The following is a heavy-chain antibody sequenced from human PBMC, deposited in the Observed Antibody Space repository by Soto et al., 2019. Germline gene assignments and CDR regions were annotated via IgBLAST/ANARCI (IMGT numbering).Heavy chain of an antibody. V-gene: IGHV1-58*02. CDR1: GFTFTSSA. Sequence: QMQLVQSGPEVKKPGTSVKVSCKASGFTFTSSAMQWVRQARGQRLEWIGWIVVGSGNTNYAQKFQERVTITRDMSPSTAYMELSSLRSEDTAVYYCAAGQGGGVVVPAAIPFDYWGQGTLVTVSS. CDR3: AAGQGGGVVVPAAIPFDY. D-gene: IGHD2-2*01. CDR2: IVVGSGNT. J-gene: IGHJ4*02.